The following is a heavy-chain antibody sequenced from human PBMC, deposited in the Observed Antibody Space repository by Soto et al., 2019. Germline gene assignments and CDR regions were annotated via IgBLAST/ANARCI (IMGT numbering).Heavy chain of an antibody. CDR1: GFTFSSYG. V-gene: IGHV3-23*04. CDR3: AKTRGTTVPGGTRTFDF. D-gene: IGHD1-1*01. J-gene: IGHJ4*02. CDR2: VAYNGDP. Sequence: VQLVESGGGVVQPGRSLRLSCAASGFTFSSYGMHWVRQAPGKGLEWVSTVAYNGDPYSPDSVRGRFTISRDNSRNTVTLQMTSLRAEDTAVYFCAKTRGTTVPGGTRTFDFWGQGALVTVSS.